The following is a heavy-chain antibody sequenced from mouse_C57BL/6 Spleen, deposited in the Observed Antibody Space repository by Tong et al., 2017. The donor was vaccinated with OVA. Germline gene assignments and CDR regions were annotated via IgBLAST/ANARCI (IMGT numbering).Heavy chain of an antibody. CDR1: GFNIKDDY. D-gene: IGHD2-1*01. J-gene: IGHJ2*01. CDR2: IDPENGDT. Sequence: EVQLQESGAELVRPGASVKLSCTASGFNIKDDYMHWVKQRPEQGLEWIGWIDPENGDTEYASKFQGKATITADTSSNTAYLQLSSLTSEDTAVYYCTTTSDYGNYFDYWGQGTTLTVSS. CDR3: TTTSDYGNYFDY. V-gene: IGHV14-4*01.